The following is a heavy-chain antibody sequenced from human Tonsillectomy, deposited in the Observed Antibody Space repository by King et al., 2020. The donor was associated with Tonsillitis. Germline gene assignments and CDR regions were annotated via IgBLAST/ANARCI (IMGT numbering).Heavy chain of an antibody. V-gene: IGHV4-34*01. CDR1: GGSFSGYY. CDR3: AREPGSRAFDY. D-gene: IGHD1-14*01. CDR2: INHSGST. Sequence: VQLQQWGAGLLKPSETLSLTCAVSGGSFSGYYWSWIRQPPGKGLEWIGEINHSGSTNYNPSLKSRVTISVDTSKNQFSLKLSSVTAADTAVYYCAREPGSRAFDYWGQGTLVTVSS. J-gene: IGHJ4*02.